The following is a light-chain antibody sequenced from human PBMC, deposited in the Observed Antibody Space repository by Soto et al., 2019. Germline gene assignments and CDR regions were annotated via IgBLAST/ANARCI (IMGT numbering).Light chain of an antibody. Sequence: QSALTQPPSASGSPGQSITVSCTGTSSDVGGYKYVSWYQQHPGKAPKLMIYEVTNRPSGVSNRFSGSKSGNTASLTISGLQAEDEADYYCSSFTIRTTVVFGTGTKLTVL. J-gene: IGLJ1*01. CDR3: SSFTIRTTVV. CDR1: SSDVGGYKY. V-gene: IGLV2-14*01. CDR2: EVT.